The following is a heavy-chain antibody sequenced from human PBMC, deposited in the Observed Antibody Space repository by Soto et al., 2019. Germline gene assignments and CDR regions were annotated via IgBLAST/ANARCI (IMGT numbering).Heavy chain of an antibody. Sequence: GASVKVSFKASGYTFTGYYMHWVRQAPGQGLEWMGWINPNSGGTNYAQKFQGWVTMTRDTSISTAYMELSRLRSDDTAVYYCARDKVTMVRGVTHHYYGMDVWGQGTTVTVSS. CDR2: INPNSGGT. J-gene: IGHJ6*02. D-gene: IGHD3-10*01. CDR1: GYTFTGYY. V-gene: IGHV1-2*04. CDR3: ARDKVTMVRGVTHHYYGMDV.